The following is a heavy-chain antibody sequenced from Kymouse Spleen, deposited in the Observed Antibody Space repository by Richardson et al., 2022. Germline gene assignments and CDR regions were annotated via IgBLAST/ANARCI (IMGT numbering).Heavy chain of an antibody. CDR3: ARGRGWGSYAFDI. CDR2: IWYDGSNK. CDR1: GFTFSSYG. Sequence: QVQLVESGGGVVQPGRSLRLSCAASGFTFSSYGMHWVRQAPGKGLEWVAVIWYDGSNKYYADSVKGRFTISRDNSKNTLYLQMNSLRAEDTAVYYCARGRGWGSYAFDIWGQGTMVTVSS. V-gene: IGHV3-33*01. D-gene: IGHD6-19*01,IGHD7-27*02. J-gene: IGHJ3*02.